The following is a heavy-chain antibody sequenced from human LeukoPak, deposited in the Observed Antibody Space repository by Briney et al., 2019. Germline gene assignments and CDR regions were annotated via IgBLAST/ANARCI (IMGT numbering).Heavy chain of an antibody. CDR1: GGSISSSSYY. D-gene: IGHD5-24*01. J-gene: IGHJ4*02. CDR2: IYSSGST. Sequence: SETLSLTCTVSGGSISSSSYYWSWIRQPAGKGLECIGRIYSSGSTNYNPSLKSRVTISVDTSKNQFSLKLSSVTAADTAVYYCARVDMATIALDNWGQGTLVTVSS. V-gene: IGHV4-61*02. CDR3: ARVDMATIALDN.